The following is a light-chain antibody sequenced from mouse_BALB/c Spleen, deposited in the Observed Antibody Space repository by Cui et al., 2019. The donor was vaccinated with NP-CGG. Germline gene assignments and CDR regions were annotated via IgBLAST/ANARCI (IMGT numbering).Light chain of an antibody. Sequence: HALVTQESALTTSPGETVTLTCRSSTGAVTTSNYANWVQEKPDHLFTGLIGGTNNRVPGVPARFSGSLIGDKAALTITGAQTEDETIFFCALWYSNHWVFGGGTKLTVL. CDR3: ALWYSNHWV. J-gene: IGLJ1*01. CDR2: GTN. V-gene: IGLV1*01. CDR1: TGAVTTSNY.